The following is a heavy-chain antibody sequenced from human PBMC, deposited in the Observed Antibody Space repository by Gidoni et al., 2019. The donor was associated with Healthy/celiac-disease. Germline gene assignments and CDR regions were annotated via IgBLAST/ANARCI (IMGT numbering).Heavy chain of an antibody. CDR2: IDPSDSYT. J-gene: IGHJ5*02. V-gene: IGHV5-10-1*03. CDR3: ARRLHSSGWSEGWFDP. CDR1: GYSFTSYW. D-gene: IGHD6-19*01. Sequence: EVQLVQSGAEVKKPGESRRIPCKGSGYSFTSYWISWVRQMPGKGLEWMGRIDPSDSYTNYSPSFQGHVTISADKSISTAYLQWSSLKASDTAMYYCARRLHSSGWSEGWFDPWGQGTLVTVSS.